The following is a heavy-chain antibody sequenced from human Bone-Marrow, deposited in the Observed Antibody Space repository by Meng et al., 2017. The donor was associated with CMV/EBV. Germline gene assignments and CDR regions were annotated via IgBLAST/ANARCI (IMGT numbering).Heavy chain of an antibody. CDR3: ARAGTYYYGSVLNR. J-gene: IGHJ4*02. D-gene: IGHD3-10*01. CDR2: INHSGST. CDR1: GGSFSGYY. Sequence: GSLRLSCAVYGGSFSGYYWSWIRQPPGKGLEWIGEINHSGSTNYNPSLKSRVTISGDTSKNQFSLKLSSVTAADTAVYYCARAGTYYYGSVLNRWGQGTLVTVSS. V-gene: IGHV4-34*01.